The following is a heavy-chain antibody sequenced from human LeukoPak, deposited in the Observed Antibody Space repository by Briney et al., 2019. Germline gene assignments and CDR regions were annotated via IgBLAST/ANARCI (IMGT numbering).Heavy chain of an antibody. CDR1: GFTFSSYG. CDR3: AKDPPTVMANAFHI. CDR2: ISGSGGTT. Sequence: PGGSLRLSCAASGFTFSSYGMSWVRQAPGKGLEWASSISGSGGTTCYADSVKGRFTISRDNSKNTLYLQMNSLRADDTAVYSCAKDPPTVMANAFHIWGQGTMVTVS. J-gene: IGHJ3*02. D-gene: IGHD5-18*01. V-gene: IGHV3-23*01.